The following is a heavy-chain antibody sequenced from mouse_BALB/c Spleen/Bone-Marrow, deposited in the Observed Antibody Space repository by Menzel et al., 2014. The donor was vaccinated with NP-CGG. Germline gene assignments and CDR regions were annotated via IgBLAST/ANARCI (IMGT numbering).Heavy chain of an antibody. J-gene: IGHJ2*01. Sequence: EVKLVESGGGLVKPGGSLKLSCAASGFTFSSYAMSWVHQTPEKRLEWVATISSGGSYTYYPDSVKGRFTISRDNAKNTLCLQMSSLRSEDTAMYYCARHGITRLLDYWGQGTTLTVSS. CDR2: ISSGGSYT. V-gene: IGHV5-9-3*01. CDR3: ARHGITRLLDY. D-gene: IGHD2-4*01. CDR1: GFTFSSYA.